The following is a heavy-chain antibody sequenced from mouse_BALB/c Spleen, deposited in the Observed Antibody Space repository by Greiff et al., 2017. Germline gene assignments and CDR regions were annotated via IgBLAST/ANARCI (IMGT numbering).Heavy chain of an antibody. Sequence: EVKLMESGGGLVKPGGSLKLSCAASGFTFSDYYMYWVRQTPEKRLEWVATISDGGSYTYYPDSVKGRFTISRDNAKNNLYLQMSSLKSEDTAMYYCARGQENLPPAYWGQGTLVTVSA. CDR3: ARGQENLPPAY. CDR1: GFTFSDYY. V-gene: IGHV5-4*02. D-gene: IGHD3-2*02. CDR2: ISDGGSYT. J-gene: IGHJ3*01.